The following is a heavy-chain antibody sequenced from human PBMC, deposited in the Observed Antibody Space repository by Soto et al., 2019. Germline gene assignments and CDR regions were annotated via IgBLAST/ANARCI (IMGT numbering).Heavy chain of an antibody. CDR2: IDPSDSYT. J-gene: IGHJ6*04. CDR3: ARRRYYDRSGFYYYGMDV. CDR1: GYSFTSYW. V-gene: IGHV5-10-1*01. D-gene: IGHD3-22*01. Sequence: GESLKISCKGSGYSFTSYWISWVRQMPGKGLEWMGRIDPSDSYTNYSPSFQGHVTISADKSISTAYLQWSSLKASDTAMYYCARRRYYDRSGFYYYGMDVWGKGTKVTVYS.